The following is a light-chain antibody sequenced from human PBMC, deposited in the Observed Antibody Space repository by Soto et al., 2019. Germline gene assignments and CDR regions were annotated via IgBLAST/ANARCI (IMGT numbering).Light chain of an antibody. CDR3: SSYTSSNTFYV. V-gene: IGLV2-14*01. CDR1: STDIGGYNH. J-gene: IGLJ1*01. Sequence: QLVLTQPASVSGSPGQSITVSCSGTSTDIGGYNHVSWYQQRPGKAPKLMIYDVSSRPSGVSNRFSGSKSGNTASLIISGLHAEDEAEYYCSSYTSSNTFYVFGTGTKLTVL. CDR2: DVS.